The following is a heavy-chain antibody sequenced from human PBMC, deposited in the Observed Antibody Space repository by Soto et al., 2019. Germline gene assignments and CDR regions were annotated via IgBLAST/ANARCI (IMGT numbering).Heavy chain of an antibody. CDR1: GFTFSSYS. CDR2: ISSSSSTI. Sequence: PGGSLRLSCAASGFTFSSYSMNWVRQPPGKGLEWVSYISSSSSTIYYADSVKGRFTISRDNAKNSLYLQMNSLRAEDTAVYYCAREGYDILTGPGAFDIWGQGTMVTVSS. V-gene: IGHV3-48*01. J-gene: IGHJ3*02. D-gene: IGHD3-9*01. CDR3: AREGYDILTGPGAFDI.